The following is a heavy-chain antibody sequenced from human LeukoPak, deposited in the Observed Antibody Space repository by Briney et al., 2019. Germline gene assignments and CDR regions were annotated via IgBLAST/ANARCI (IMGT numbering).Heavy chain of an antibody. CDR2: ISGSGGST. V-gene: IGHV3-23*01. CDR3: AKDPPYYYDSSGYFLGDY. D-gene: IGHD3-22*01. CDR1: GFTFSSCA. J-gene: IGHJ4*02. Sequence: GGSLRLSCAASGFTFSSCAMSWVRQAPGKGLEWVSAISGSGGSTYYADSVKGRFTISRDNSKNTLYLQMNSLRAEDTAVYYCAKDPPYYYDSSGYFLGDYWGQGTLVTVSS.